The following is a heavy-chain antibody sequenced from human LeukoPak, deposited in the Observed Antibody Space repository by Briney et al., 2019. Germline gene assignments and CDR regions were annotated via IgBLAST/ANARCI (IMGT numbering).Heavy chain of an antibody. Sequence: SQTLSLTCTVSGGSISSGDYYWSWIRQPPGKGLEWIGYIYYSGSTYYNPSLKSRVTISVDTSKNQFSLKLSSVTAADTAVYYCARHEVANSGYDFDYWGQGTLVTVSS. CDR1: GGSISSGDYY. CDR3: ARHEVANSGYDFDY. J-gene: IGHJ4*02. D-gene: IGHD5-12*01. CDR2: IYYSGST. V-gene: IGHV4-30-4*01.